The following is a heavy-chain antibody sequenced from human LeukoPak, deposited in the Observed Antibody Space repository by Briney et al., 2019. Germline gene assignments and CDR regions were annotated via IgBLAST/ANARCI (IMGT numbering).Heavy chain of an antibody. V-gene: IGHV3-23*01. CDR2: ISGTGANT. D-gene: IGHD6-19*01. CDR1: GFTFSSYA. CDR3: AYADNNGWYYFDY. Sequence: GGSLRLSCAVPGFTFSSYAMTWVRQAPGKGLEWVSAISGTGANTYYADSVKGRFTTSRDNPRSTLYVQMNSLSNEDTAVYYCAYADNNGWYYFDYWGQGTLVTVSS. J-gene: IGHJ4*02.